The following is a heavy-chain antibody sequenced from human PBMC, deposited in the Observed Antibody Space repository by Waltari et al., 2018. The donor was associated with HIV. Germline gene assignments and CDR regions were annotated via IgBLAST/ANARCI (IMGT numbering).Heavy chain of an antibody. CDR3: AKAISMTGFTLSDS. V-gene: IGHV3-23*01. J-gene: IGHJ4*02. D-gene: IGHD3-9*01. CDR2: ISDSGDAT. CDR1: GFTFSSYA. Sequence: EVQLLESGGDLKQPGGSLRLSCTASGFTFSSYAMNWVRQAPGKGLQWVSAISDSGDATYYADSGKCRFTISRDNSKDTVYLQMNSLRAEDTAIYYCAKAISMTGFTLSDSWGQGTLVSVSS.